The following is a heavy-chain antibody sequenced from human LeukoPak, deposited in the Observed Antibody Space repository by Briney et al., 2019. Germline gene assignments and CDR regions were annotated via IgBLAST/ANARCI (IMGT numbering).Heavy chain of an antibody. V-gene: IGHV3-30*02. CDR3: AKPSDILTGYYSHFEY. D-gene: IGHD3-9*01. Sequence: GGSLRLSCAASGFTFSSYGMHWVRQAPGKGLEWVAFIRYDGSNKYYADSVKGRFTISRDDSKNTLYLQMNSLRAEDTAVYYCAKPSDILTGYYSHFEYWGQGTLVTVSS. CDR2: IRYDGSNK. CDR1: GFTFSSYG. J-gene: IGHJ4*02.